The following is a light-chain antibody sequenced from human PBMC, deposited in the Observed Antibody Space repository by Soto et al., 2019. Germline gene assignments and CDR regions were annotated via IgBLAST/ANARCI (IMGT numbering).Light chain of an antibody. J-gene: IGLJ1*01. Sequence: QTVVTQEPSLTVSPGGTVTLTCASSSGAVTSGHFASWFQLKRGQAPRPLIHATDEKHSWTSDRFSGSLLGGRAALTLSGVQPEDDADYYCVLYHNGAHVFGTGTKLTVL. V-gene: IGLV7-43*01. CDR1: SGAVTSGHF. CDR3: VLYHNGAHV. CDR2: ATD.